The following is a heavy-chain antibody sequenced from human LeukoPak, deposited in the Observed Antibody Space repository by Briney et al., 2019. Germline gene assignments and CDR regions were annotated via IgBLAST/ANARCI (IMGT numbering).Heavy chain of an antibody. CDR2: IKQDGSEK. V-gene: IGHV3-7*01. D-gene: IGHD3-10*01. CDR1: GGSFSGYY. CDR3: ARDSVVRGVHPLYGMDV. Sequence: ETLSLTCAVYGGSFSGYYWSWVRQAPGKGLEWVANIKQDGSEKYYVDSVKGRFTISRDNAKNSLYLQMNSLRAEDTAVYYCARDSVVRGVHPLYGMDVWGQGTTVTVSS. J-gene: IGHJ6*02.